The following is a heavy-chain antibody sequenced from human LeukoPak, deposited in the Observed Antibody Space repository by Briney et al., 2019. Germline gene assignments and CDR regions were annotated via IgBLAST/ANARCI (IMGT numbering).Heavy chain of an antibody. J-gene: IGHJ4*02. V-gene: IGHV3-30*02. CDR1: GFTFSSYG. CDR2: IRYDGSNK. D-gene: IGHD3-3*01. CDR3: ASALGGYDFSFDY. Sequence: VQPGGSLRLSCAASGFTFSSYGMHWVRQAPGKGLEWVAFIRYDGSNKYYADSVKGRFTISRDNSKNTLYLQMNSLRAEDTAVYYCASALGGYDFSFDYWGQGTLVTVSS.